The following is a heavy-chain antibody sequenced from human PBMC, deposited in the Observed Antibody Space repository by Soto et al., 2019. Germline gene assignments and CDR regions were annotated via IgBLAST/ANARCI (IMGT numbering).Heavy chain of an antibody. V-gene: IGHV4-30-4*01. CDR1: GGPISSVDYY. CDR3: ARDCRKLSLDSMDV. CDR2: IYYSGST. Sequence: SETLSLTYTVSGGPISSVDYYWSWIRQPPGKGLEWIGYIYYSGSTYYNPSLKSRVTISVDTSKNQFSLKLSSVTAADTAVYYCARDCRKLSLDSMDVWGQGTTVTVSS. J-gene: IGHJ6*02. D-gene: IGHD2-15*01.